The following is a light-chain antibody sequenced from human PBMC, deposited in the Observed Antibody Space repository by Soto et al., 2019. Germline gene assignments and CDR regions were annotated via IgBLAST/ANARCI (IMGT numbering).Light chain of an antibody. Sequence: QAVVTQKPSLTVSPGGTVTLTCGSSTGAVTSGHYPFWFQQKPGQAPRTLIYDTSNKHSWTPARFSGSLLGGKAALTLSGAQPEDEAEYYCLLSYSGARPYVFGTGTKLTVL. CDR2: DTS. CDR1: TGAVTSGHY. CDR3: LLSYSGARPYV. V-gene: IGLV7-46*01. J-gene: IGLJ1*01.